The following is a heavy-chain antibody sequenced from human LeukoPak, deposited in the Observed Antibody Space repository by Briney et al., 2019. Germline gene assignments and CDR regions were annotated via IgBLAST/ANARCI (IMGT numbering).Heavy chain of an antibody. Sequence: SETLSLTCTVSGGSINSSSNQWGWIRQPPGRGLEWIGYIYYSGYTNYNPSLKSRVTISVDTSKNQFSLMLSSVTAADTAMYYCARHHTIQTGTGVFDYWGQGTLVTVSS. CDR1: GGSINSSSNQ. V-gene: IGHV4-61*05. D-gene: IGHD1/OR15-1a*01. CDR3: ARHHTIQTGTGVFDY. CDR2: IYYSGYT. J-gene: IGHJ4*02.